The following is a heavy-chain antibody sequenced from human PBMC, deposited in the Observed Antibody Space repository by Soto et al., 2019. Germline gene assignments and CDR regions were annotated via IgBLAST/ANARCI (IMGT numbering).Heavy chain of an antibody. CDR2: IYYSGST. CDR3: MRHSTMELGYYMDV. D-gene: IGHD2-2*01. CDR1: GGSISTTTYY. Sequence: SETLSLTCTVSGGSISTTTYYWGWVRQPPGKGLEWIRTIYYSGSTYYNPSLKTRVTISVDTSKNQFSLKLSSVTAADTAVYYCMRHSTMELGYYMDVWGKGTTVTVSS. V-gene: IGHV4-39*01. J-gene: IGHJ6*03.